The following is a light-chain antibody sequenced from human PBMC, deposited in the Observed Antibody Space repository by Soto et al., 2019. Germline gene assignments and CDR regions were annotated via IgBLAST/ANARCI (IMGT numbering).Light chain of an antibody. J-gene: IGKJ1*01. CDR2: GAS. CDR1: QRITSNY. CDR3: QQFDSSLWT. Sequence: ETVLTQSPGTLSLSPGEGATLSCRASQRITSNYLGWYQQKPGQAPRLLIYGASRRATGIPDRFSGSGSGTDFTLTISRLEPEDFAVYYCQQFDSSLWTLGQGTKVDIK. V-gene: IGKV3-20*01.